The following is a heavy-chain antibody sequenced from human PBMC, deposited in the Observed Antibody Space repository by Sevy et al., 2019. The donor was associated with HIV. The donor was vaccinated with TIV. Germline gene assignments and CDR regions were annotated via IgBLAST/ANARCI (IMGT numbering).Heavy chain of an antibody. CDR1: GNTLTGLS. CDR3: ASYSDYYESHGPNFNY. D-gene: IGHD3-22*01. Sequence: ASVKVSCKISGNTLTGLSMHWVRQAPGKGLEWMVGFDPEDGEIIYAQKFQGRVTLTEDTSTDTAYMELSSLRSEDTAVYYCASYSDYYESHGPNFNYWGQGILVTVSS. J-gene: IGHJ4*02. CDR2: FDPEDGEI. V-gene: IGHV1-24*01.